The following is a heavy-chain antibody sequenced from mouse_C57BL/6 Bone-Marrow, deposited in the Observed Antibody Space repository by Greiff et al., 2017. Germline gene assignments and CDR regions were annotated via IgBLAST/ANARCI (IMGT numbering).Heavy chain of an antibody. J-gene: IGHJ3*01. CDR1: GFTFSDYY. Sequence: EVKLQESGGGLVQPGGSLKLSCAASGFTFSDYYMYWVRQTPEKRLEWVAYISNGGGSTYYPDTVKGRFTISRDNAKNTLYLQMSRLKSEDTAMYYCARQRFAYWGQGTLVTVSA. CDR3: ARQRFAY. V-gene: IGHV5-12*01. CDR2: ISNGGGST.